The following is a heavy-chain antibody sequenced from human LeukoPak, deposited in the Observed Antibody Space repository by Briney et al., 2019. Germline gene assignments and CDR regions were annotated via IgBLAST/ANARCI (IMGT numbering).Heavy chain of an antibody. CDR2: ITGSSAPI. V-gene: IGHV3-48*01. J-gene: IGHJ4*02. CDR3: ARGLQWGFDW. D-gene: IGHD6-19*01. Sequence: GGSLRLSCEASGVNFNIYSMNWVRQAPGKGLEWVSDITGSSAPIYYGDSGKGRYTISRDNRENCMFMQMDGLRVEDTAVYYCARGLQWGFDWWGQGTLVTVSS. CDR1: GVNFNIYS.